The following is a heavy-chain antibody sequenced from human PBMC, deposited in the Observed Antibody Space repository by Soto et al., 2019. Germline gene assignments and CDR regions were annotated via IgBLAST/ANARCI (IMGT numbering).Heavy chain of an antibody. CDR1: GFTFSSYG. J-gene: IGHJ6*02. CDR2: IWYDGSNK. D-gene: IGHD3-3*01. CDR3: ARGPSIFGVVMDV. Sequence: GGSLRLSCAASGFTFSSYGMHWVGQSPGKGLEWVAVIWYDGSNKYYTDSVKGRFTISRDNSKNTLYLQMNSLRAEDTAVYYCARGPSIFGVVMDVWGQGTTVTVSS. V-gene: IGHV3-33*01.